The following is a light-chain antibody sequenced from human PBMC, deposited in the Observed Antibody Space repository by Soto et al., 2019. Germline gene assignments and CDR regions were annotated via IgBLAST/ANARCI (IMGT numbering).Light chain of an antibody. J-gene: IGKJ4*01. V-gene: IGKV3-20*01. CDR2: GAY. Sequence: EIVLTQSPGTLSLSPGESATLSCRDSQSVSSSYLAWYQQKPGQAPRLLIYGAYSRATGIPDGFSGSGSGTDFTLTISRLEPEDFAVYYCQQYGSSPPVTCGGGTKVDIK. CDR3: QQYGSSPPVT. CDR1: QSVSSSY.